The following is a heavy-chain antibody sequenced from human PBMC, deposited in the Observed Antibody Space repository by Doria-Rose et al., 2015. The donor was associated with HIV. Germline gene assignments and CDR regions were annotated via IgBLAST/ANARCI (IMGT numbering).Heavy chain of an antibody. CDR1: GVSLSSPGMG. Sequence: QVTLKESGPVLVKPTETLTLTCTVSGVSLSSPGMGVSWIRQRPGKALEWLANSLSDDERSYNTSLKSRLTITRGTSRSQVVLTMTDMDPVDTATYYCARIKSSRWYHKYYFDFWGQGTLVIVSA. V-gene: IGHV2-26*01. CDR3: ARIKSSRWYHKYYFDF. CDR2: SLSDDER. D-gene: IGHD6-13*01. J-gene: IGHJ4*02.